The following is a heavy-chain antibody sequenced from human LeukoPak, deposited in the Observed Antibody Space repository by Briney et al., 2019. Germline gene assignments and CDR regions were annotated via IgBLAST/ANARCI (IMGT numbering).Heavy chain of an antibody. D-gene: IGHD1-20*01. J-gene: IGHJ4*02. Sequence: GGSLRLSCTASGLTFSEAWVTWVRQAPGKGLEWVGRIRSKTSGGTTDYAAPVNGRFTISRDDSKNTIFLQMNSLKTEDTAVYYCNTFNWNSPFDYWGQGTLVTVSS. V-gene: IGHV3-15*01. CDR2: IRSKTSGGTT. CDR1: GLTFSEAW. CDR3: NTFNWNSPFDY.